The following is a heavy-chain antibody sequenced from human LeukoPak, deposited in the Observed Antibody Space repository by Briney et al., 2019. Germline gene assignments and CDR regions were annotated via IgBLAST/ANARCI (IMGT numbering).Heavy chain of an antibody. D-gene: IGHD3-9*01. J-gene: IGHJ6*03. Sequence: PSETLSLTCSVSDDSITMYYWSWIRQPPGKGLEWIGYIYYGGNTDHNPSLKSRVSISVDTSKNQVSLRLTSVTAADTAVYYCARGTISMDVWGRGTTVTISS. V-gene: IGHV4-59*01. CDR1: DDSITMYY. CDR2: IYYGGNT. CDR3: ARGTISMDV.